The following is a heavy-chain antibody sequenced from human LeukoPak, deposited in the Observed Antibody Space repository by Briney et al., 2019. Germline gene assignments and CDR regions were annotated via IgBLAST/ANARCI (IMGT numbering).Heavy chain of an antibody. CDR1: GFSFSDYY. J-gene: IGHJ4*02. CDR2: ISSSGSTI. CDR3: ARDRGYGDYRYYCDY. D-gene: IGHD4-17*01. Sequence: GGSLRLSCAASGFSFSDYYMSWIRQAPGKGLECVSYISSSGSTIYYADAVKGRFTISRDNAKNSLYLQMNSLRAEDTAVYYCARDRGYGDYRYYCDYWGQGTLVTVFS. V-gene: IGHV3-11*01.